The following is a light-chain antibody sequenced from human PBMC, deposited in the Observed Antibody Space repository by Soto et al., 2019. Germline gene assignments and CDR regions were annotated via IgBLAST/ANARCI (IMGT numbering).Light chain of an antibody. CDR3: SSYTSSSTLG. V-gene: IGLV2-14*01. Sequence: QSALTQPASVSGSPGQSITISCTGTSSDVGGYNYVSWYQQHPGKAPKLMIYEVSNRPSGVSNRFSGSKSGNTASLTTSGLQAEDEADYYCSSYTSSSTLGFGTGTKVTVL. CDR1: SSDVGGYNY. J-gene: IGLJ1*01. CDR2: EVS.